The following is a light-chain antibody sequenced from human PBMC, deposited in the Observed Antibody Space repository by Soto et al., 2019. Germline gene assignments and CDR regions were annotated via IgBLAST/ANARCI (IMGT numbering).Light chain of an antibody. CDR1: ESINRN. CDR3: QQCHNWPRT. V-gene: IGKV3-15*01. J-gene: IGKJ1*01. Sequence: PTTLSAPQGERVTLYCRASESINRNLVWYQKRPGQAPRLVIYGASTRATGIPARFSGSGSGTDFTLTISSLQSEDLAVYYCQQCHNWPRTFGQGTKVDIK. CDR2: GAS.